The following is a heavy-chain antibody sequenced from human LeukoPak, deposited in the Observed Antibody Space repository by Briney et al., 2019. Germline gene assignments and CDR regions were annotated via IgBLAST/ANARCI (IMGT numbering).Heavy chain of an antibody. CDR2: ISGYNGNT. CDR3: ARGLDAAAGLANFDY. V-gene: IGHV1-18*01. Sequence: ASVRVSCKASGYGFSYFGINWVRQAPGQGLEWMGWISGYNGNTNYAQKSEGRLTLTTDTATSTVYMELRNLRSDDTAVYYCARGLDAAAGLANFDYWGQGTLVTVSS. CDR1: GYGFSYFG. D-gene: IGHD6-25*01. J-gene: IGHJ4*02.